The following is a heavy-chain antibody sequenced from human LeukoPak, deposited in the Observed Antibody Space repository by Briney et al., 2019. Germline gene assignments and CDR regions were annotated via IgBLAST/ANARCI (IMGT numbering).Heavy chain of an antibody. CDR1: GFTFSSYS. CDR3: ARDLRYYDSSGYYQYYFDY. V-gene: IGHV3-21*01. CDR2: ISSSSTYI. J-gene: IGHJ4*02. D-gene: IGHD3-22*01. Sequence: GGSPRLSCAASGFTFSSYSVNWVRQAPGKGLEWVSSISSSSTYIYYADSVKGRFTISRDNAKNSLYLQMNSLRAEDTAVYYCARDLRYYDSSGYYQYYFDYWGQGTLVTVSS.